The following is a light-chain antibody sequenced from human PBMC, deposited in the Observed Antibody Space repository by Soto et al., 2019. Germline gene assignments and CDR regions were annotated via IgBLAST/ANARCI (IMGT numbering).Light chain of an antibody. V-gene: IGKV3-20*01. Sequence: EIVLTQSPGTLSLSPGERATLSFSASQSVSSSYIAWYQQRPGQTPSLLIYGASTRATGIPDRFSGSGSGTHFTLTISRLEPGDFAVYYCQHFGGTTFTSGQGTRLEIK. CDR3: QHFGGTTFT. CDR1: QSVSSSY. CDR2: GAS. J-gene: IGKJ5*01.